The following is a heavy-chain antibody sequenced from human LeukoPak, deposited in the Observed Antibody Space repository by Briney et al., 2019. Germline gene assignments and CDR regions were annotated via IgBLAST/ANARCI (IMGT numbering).Heavy chain of an antibody. Sequence: NPGGSLRLSCAASGFTFSSYSMNWVRQAPGKGLEWVSSISSGSSYIYYADSVKGRFTISRDNAKNSLYLQMNSLRAEDTAVYYCARDKDYGDKRLLDYWGQGTLVTVSS. CDR3: ARDKDYGDKRLLDY. V-gene: IGHV3-21*01. CDR2: ISSGSSYI. CDR1: GFTFSSYS. D-gene: IGHD4-23*01. J-gene: IGHJ4*02.